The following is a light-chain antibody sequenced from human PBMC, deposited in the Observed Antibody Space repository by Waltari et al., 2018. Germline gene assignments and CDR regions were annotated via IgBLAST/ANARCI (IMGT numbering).Light chain of an antibody. CDR2: STN. CDR1: SGSVSTTSY. Sequence: QTVVTQEPSFSVSPGGTVTLTCGFSSGSVSTTSYPSWYQQIPGQAPRTLMYSTNTRSSGVPDRFSGSILGNKAALTITGAQADDECDYYCVLYMGSGIHVFGTGTKVTVL. CDR3: VLYMGSGIHV. V-gene: IGLV8-61*01. J-gene: IGLJ1*01.